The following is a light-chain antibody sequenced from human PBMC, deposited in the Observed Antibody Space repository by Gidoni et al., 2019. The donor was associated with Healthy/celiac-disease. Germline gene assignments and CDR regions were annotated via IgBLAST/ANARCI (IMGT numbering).Light chain of an antibody. V-gene: IGKV2-28*01. CDR3: MQALQTQFT. J-gene: IGKJ3*01. Sequence: DIVMTKSPLSLPVTPGAPASISCRSSQSLLHSNGYNYLDWYLQKPGQSPQLLIYWGSNRASGVPDRFSGSGSGTEFTLKISRVEAEDVGVYYCMQALQTQFTFGPGTKVEIK. CDR1: QSLLHSNGYNY. CDR2: WGS.